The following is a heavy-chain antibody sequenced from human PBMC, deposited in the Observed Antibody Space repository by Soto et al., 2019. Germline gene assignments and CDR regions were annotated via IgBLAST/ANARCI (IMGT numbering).Heavy chain of an antibody. CDR1: GGSFSGYS. CDR2: INHSGST. CDR3: ARNRAFDI. V-gene: IGHV4-34*01. Sequence: QVQLQQWGAGLLKPSETLSLTCAVSGGSFSGYSWSWIRQSPGKGLEWIGEINHSGSTYYDPSLKSRVSTSVDTSKNQFSLKITSVTAADTAVYYCARNRAFDIWGQGTIVTVSS. J-gene: IGHJ3*02.